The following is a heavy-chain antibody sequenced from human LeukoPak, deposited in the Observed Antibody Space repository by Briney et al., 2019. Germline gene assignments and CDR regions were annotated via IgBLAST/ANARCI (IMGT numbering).Heavy chain of an antibody. V-gene: IGHV4-61*02. J-gene: IGHJ4*02. CDR2: IYTTGST. Sequence: SETLSLTCTVCGGSISSGSYYWSWIRQPAGKGLEWIGRIYTTGSTNYNPSLKSRVTISLDTSKNQFSLNLTSVTAADTAVYYCARVPQRELNDWGQGTLVTVSS. CDR3: ARVPQRELND. D-gene: IGHD1-26*01. CDR1: GGSISSGSYY.